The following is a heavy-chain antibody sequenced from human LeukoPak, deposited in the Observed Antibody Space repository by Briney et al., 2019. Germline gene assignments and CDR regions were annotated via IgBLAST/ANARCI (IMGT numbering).Heavy chain of an antibody. Sequence: PGGSLRLSCAASGFTFSSYAMSWVRQAPGKGLEWVSAISGSGGSTYYADSVKGRFTISRDNSKNSLYLQMNSLRAEDTAVYYCARRGYCSGGSFHCYYYYYMDVWGKGTTVTVSS. CDR3: ARRGYCSGGSFHCYYYYYMDV. CDR2: ISGSGGST. V-gene: IGHV3-23*01. D-gene: IGHD2-15*01. J-gene: IGHJ6*03. CDR1: GFTFSSYA.